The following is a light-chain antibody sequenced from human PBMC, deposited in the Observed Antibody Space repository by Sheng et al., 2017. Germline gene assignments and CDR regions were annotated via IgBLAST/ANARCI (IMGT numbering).Light chain of an antibody. Sequence: EIMLTQSPGTLSLSPGERATLSCRASQSVSYFLVWYQQKPAQAPRLLIYDASKRASGIPSRFSGSGSGTEFTLTVSSLEPEDFAVYYCQQRNDWPLTFGGGTTVEI. CDR3: QQRNDWPLT. CDR2: DAS. V-gene: IGKV3-11*01. CDR1: QSVSYF. J-gene: IGKJ4*01.